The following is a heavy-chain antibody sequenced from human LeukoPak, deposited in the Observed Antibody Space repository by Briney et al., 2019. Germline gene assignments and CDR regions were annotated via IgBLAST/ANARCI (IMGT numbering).Heavy chain of an antibody. CDR1: GGSISSYC. V-gene: IGHV4-59*08. D-gene: IGHD4-11*01. J-gene: IGHJ5*02. CDR3: ARRVVESAATTERNWFDP. Sequence: SETLSLTCTVSGGSISSYCWSWVRQPPGKGLEWIGSICYSGSTNYNPSLKSRVTVSLDTSKNQFSLKLNSVTATDTALYSCARRVVESAATTERNWFDPWGQGTLVTVSS. CDR2: ICYSGST.